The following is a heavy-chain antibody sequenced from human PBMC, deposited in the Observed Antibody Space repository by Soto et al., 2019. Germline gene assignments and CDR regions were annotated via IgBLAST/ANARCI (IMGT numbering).Heavy chain of an antibody. Sequence: ASVKVSCKASGGTFSSYAISWVRQAPGQGLEWMGGIIPIFGTANYAQKFQGRVTITADESTSTAYMELSSLRSEDTAVYYCARPFFKYAARYLDVNYYGMDVWGQGTTVTVSS. CDR2: IIPIFGTA. D-gene: IGHD6-6*01. J-gene: IGHJ6*02. CDR1: GGTFSSYA. V-gene: IGHV1-69*13. CDR3: ARPFFKYAARYLDVNYYGMDV.